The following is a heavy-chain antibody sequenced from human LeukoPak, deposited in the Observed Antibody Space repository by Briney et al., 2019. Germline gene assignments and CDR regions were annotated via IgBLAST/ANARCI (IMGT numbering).Heavy chain of an antibody. J-gene: IGHJ4*02. CDR3: ATGFNTATHDGY. V-gene: IGHV3-15*04. Sequence: GGSLRLSCAASGFTFSSAWMTWVRQAPGKGLEWVGRAVQTNSGGITEYAAPVRGWFTISRDDSINTLYLQMASLKTEDTGVYYCATGFNTATHDGYWGQGTLVTVSA. D-gene: IGHD1-26*01. CDR2: AVQTNSGGIT. CDR1: GFTFSSAW.